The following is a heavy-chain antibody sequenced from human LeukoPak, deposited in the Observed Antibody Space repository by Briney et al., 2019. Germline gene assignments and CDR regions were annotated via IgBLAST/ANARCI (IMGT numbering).Heavy chain of an antibody. CDR2: INPNSGGT. Sequence: ASVKVSCKASGYIFTGYYMHWVRQAPGQGLEWMGWINPNSGGTNYAQKFQGRVTMTRDTSISTAYMELSRLRSDDTAVYYCARGSTVTTSYFDYWGQGTLVTVSS. V-gene: IGHV1-2*02. CDR1: GYIFTGYY. D-gene: IGHD4-17*01. J-gene: IGHJ4*02. CDR3: ARGSTVTTSYFDY.